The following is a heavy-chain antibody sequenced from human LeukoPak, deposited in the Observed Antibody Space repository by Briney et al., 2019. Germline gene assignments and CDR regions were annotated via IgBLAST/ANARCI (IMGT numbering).Heavy chain of an antibody. CDR1: GYSISSGYY. D-gene: IGHD6-13*01. V-gene: IGHV4-38-2*02. CDR3: AREVAAAGGY. J-gene: IGHJ4*02. Sequence: KASETLSLTCTVSGYSISSGYYWGWIRQPPGKGLEWIGSIYHSGSTYYNPSLKSRVTISVDTSKNQFSLKLSSVTAADTAVYYCAREVAAAGGYWGQGTLVTVSS. CDR2: IYHSGST.